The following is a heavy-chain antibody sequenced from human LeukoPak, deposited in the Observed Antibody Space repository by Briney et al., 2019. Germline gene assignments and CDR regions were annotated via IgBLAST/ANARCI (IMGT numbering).Heavy chain of an antibody. CDR3: ARDYPSPYFYGSGSYPPIYFDY. Sequence: PSETLSLTCTVSGYSLSSGYYWGWIRQPPGKGLEWIGSIYHSGSTYYNPSLKSRVTISVDTSKNQFSLKLSSVTAADTAVYYCARDYPSPYFYGSGSYPPIYFDYWGQGTLVPVSS. D-gene: IGHD3-10*01. CDR1: GYSLSSGYY. CDR2: IYHSGST. J-gene: IGHJ4*02. V-gene: IGHV4-38-2*02.